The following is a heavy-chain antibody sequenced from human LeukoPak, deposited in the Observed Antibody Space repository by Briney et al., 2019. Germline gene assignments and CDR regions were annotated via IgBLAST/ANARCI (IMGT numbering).Heavy chain of an antibody. D-gene: IGHD6-13*01. V-gene: IGHV4-59*01. J-gene: IGHJ6*02. CDR1: GGPIRSYY. CDR3: ARVSAAGMDFHYGMDV. Sequence: SETLSLTCTVSGGPIRSYYWSWMRQPPGKGLEWIGNIHYSESTNFNPSLKSRVAISVDTSKNQFSLNMRSVTAADTAVYYCARVSAAGMDFHYGMDVWGQGTTVLVSS. CDR2: IHYSEST.